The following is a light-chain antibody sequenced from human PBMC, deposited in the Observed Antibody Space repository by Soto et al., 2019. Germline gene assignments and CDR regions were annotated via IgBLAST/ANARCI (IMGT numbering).Light chain of an antibody. V-gene: IGKV3-11*01. J-gene: IGKJ1*01. Sequence: ESVLSQSADTASFTTGGSANFSCRASQSISSYLAWYQQKPGQAPRLLIYDASSRATGIPARFSGSGSGTDFTFTISSLEPEDFAVYYCQQRLMTFGQGTGGYQ. CDR2: DAS. CDR1: QSISSY. CDR3: QQRLMT.